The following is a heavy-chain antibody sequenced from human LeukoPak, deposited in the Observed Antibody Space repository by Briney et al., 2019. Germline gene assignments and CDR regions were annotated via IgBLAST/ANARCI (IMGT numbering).Heavy chain of an antibody. CDR3: ARLPFRYDAFDI. Sequence: ASVKVSCKASGYTFTGYYMHWVRQAPGQGLEWMGWINPNSGGTNYAQKFQGRVTMTRDTSISTAYMELSRLRSDDTAVYYCARLPFRYDAFDIWGQGTMVTVSS. D-gene: IGHD5-18*01. CDR2: INPNSGGT. CDR1: GYTFTGYY. J-gene: IGHJ3*02. V-gene: IGHV1-2*02.